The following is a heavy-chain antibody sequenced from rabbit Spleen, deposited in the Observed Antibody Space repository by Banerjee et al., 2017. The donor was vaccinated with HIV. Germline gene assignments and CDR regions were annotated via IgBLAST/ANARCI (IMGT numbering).Heavy chain of an antibody. Sequence: QALEESGGGLVKPGASLTLTCIASGVSFSVSSYMCWVRQAPGKGLEWIACIEAGSSGFTYFASWAKGRFTISKTSSTTVTLQMTSLTAADTATYFCARDTSSSFSSYGMDLWGPGTLVTVS. D-gene: IGHD1-1*01. J-gene: IGHJ6*01. V-gene: IGHV1S40*01. CDR3: ARDTSSSFSSYGMDL. CDR2: IEAGSSGFT. CDR1: GVSFSVSSY.